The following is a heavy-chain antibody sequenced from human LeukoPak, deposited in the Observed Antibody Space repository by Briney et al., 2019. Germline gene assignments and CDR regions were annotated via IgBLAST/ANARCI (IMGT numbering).Heavy chain of an antibody. CDR1: GFTFSSYA. CDR3: APLLLPFDS. CDR2: ISYDGSNK. Sequence: GRSLRLSCAASGFTFSSYAMHWVRQAPGKGLEWVAVISYDGSNKYYADSVKGRFTISRDNAKNSLYLQMNSLRAEDTALYYCAPLLLPFDSWGQGALVTVSS. V-gene: IGHV3-30-3*01. J-gene: IGHJ4*02. D-gene: IGHD2-15*01.